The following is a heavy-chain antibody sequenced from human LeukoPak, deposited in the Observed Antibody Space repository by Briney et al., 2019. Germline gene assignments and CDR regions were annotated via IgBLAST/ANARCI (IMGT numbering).Heavy chain of an antibody. CDR3: ARESFQWFDP. Sequence: SETLSLTCTVSGDSISSYYWSWIRQPPGKGLEWIGYIYHTGNTNYNPSLESRVTISVDTSKNQFSLKLTSVTAADTAVYYCARESFQWFDPWGQGTLVTVSS. J-gene: IGHJ5*02. CDR2: IYHTGNT. CDR1: GDSISSYY. D-gene: IGHD1-26*01. V-gene: IGHV4-59*01.